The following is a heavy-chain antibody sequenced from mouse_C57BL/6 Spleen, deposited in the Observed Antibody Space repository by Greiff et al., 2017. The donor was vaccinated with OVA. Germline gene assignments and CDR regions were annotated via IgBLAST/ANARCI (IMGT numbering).Heavy chain of an antibody. CDR1: GFTFSDYG. J-gene: IGHJ2*01. D-gene: IGHD2-3*01. Sequence: EVQVVESGGGLVKPGGSLKLSCAASGFTFSDYGMYWVRQAPEKGLEWVAYISSGSSTIYYADTVKGRFTISRDNAKNTLFLQMTSLRSEDTAMYYCARDGYYGGYFDYWGQGTTLTVSS. CDR2: ISSGSSTI. CDR3: ARDGYYGGYFDY. V-gene: IGHV5-17*01.